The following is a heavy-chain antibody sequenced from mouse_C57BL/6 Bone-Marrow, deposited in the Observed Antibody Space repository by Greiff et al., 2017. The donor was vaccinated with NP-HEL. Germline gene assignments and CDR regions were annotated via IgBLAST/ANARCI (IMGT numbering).Heavy chain of an antibody. V-gene: IGHV14-2*01. Sequence: VQLQQSGAELVKPGASVKLSCTASGFNITDYYMHWVKQRTEQGLEWIGRIDPEDGETKYAPKFQGKATITADKSSNKAYLQLSSLTSEDTAVYYCARRVSTTVVFDYWGQGTTLTVSS. CDR3: ARRVSTTVVFDY. J-gene: IGHJ2*01. CDR1: GFNITDYY. CDR2: IDPEDGET. D-gene: IGHD1-1*01.